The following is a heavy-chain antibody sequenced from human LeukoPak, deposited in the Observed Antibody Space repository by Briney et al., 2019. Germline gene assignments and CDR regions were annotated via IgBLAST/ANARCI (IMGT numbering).Heavy chain of an antibody. CDR2: MNPNSGNT. D-gene: IGHD3-9*01. J-gene: IGHJ4*02. Sequence: ASVKVSCKASGYTFTGYYMHWVRQAPGQGLEWMGWMNPNSGNTGYAQKFQGRVTMTRNTSISTAYMELSSLRSEDTAVYYCARGLPRKRLRYFDWLPVPFDYWGQGTLVTVSS. CDR1: GYTFTGYY. CDR3: ARGLPRKRLRYFDWLPVPFDY. V-gene: IGHV1-8*02.